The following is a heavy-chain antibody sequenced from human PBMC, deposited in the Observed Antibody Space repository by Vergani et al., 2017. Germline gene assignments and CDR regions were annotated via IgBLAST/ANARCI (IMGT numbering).Heavy chain of an antibody. CDR1: GGTFSSYA. V-gene: IGHV1-69*04. Sequence: QVQLVQSGAEVKKPGSSVKVSCKASGGTFSSYAISWVRQAPGQGLEWMGRIIPILGIANYAQKFQGRVTITADKSTSTAYMELSSMRSEDTAVYYCRVGATYYYGMDVWGQETTVTVSS. CDR2: IIPILGIA. J-gene: IGHJ6*02. D-gene: IGHD1-26*01. CDR3: RVGATYYYGMDV.